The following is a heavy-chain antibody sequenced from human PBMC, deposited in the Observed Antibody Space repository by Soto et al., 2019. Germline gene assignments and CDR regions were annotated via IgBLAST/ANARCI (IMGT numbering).Heavy chain of an antibody. CDR1: GGTFSSYR. CDR3: ARDSGAKLSSS. Sequence: GASVKVSCKASGGTFSSYRINWVRQAPGQGLEWVGGIVPIRRTADIAQKFQGRVTITADESAHTAYMELRSLKSQDTAVYYCARDSGAKLSSSWGQGTPVTVSS. CDR2: IVPIRRTA. D-gene: IGHD2-2*01. V-gene: IGHV1-69*13. J-gene: IGHJ4*02.